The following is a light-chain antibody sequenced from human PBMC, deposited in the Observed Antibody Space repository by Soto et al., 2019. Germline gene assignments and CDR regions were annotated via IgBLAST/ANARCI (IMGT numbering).Light chain of an antibody. Sequence: QSVLTPPASVSGSPGQCVTISCTGPISDVGGYNYVSWYQQYPGKAPKVMIYDVSNRPSGVSNRFSGSKSGNTASLTISGLQAEDEADYYCSSYTSSNTLYVFGTGTKVTVL. J-gene: IGLJ1*01. CDR3: SSYTSSNTLYV. CDR2: DVS. CDR1: ISDVGGYNY. V-gene: IGLV2-14*01.